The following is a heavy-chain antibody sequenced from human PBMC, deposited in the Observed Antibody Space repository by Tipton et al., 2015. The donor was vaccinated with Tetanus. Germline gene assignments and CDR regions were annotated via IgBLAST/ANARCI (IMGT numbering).Heavy chain of an antibody. D-gene: IGHD3/OR15-3a*01. Sequence: SLRLSCEASGFIFSDYYMSWIRQAPGKGLEWISYITESDSTIYYADSVKGRFTISRDNARSSVYLQMNYLSAQDTAVYYWARGIWTGSYTHFDYWGQGTLVTVSS. V-gene: IGHV3-11*01. CDR2: ITESDSTI. J-gene: IGHJ4*02. CDR3: ARGIWTGSYTHFDY. CDR1: GFIFSDYY.